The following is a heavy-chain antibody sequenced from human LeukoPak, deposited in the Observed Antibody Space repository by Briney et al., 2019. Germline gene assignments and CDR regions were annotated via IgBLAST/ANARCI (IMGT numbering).Heavy chain of an antibody. CDR1: GFTFSSYS. CDR3: ARDFAGWGYFDP. D-gene: IGHD3-9*01. J-gene: IGHJ2*01. Sequence: GGSLRLSCAASGFTFSSYSMNWVRRAPGKGLEWVSHISTGSSTIYYADSVKGRFAISRDNAKNSLYLQMNSLRAEDTAVYYCARDFAGWGYFDPWGRGTQVTVSS. V-gene: IGHV3-48*01. CDR2: ISTGSSTI.